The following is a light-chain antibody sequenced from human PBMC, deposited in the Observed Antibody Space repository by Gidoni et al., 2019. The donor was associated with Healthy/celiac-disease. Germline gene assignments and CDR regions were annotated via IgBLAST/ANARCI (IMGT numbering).Light chain of an antibody. CDR1: KLGDTY. V-gene: IGLV3-1*01. CDR2: QDS. Sequence: SYELTQPPSVCVSPGQPASITCSGDKLGDTYACWYQQKPGPSPVLVIYQDSKRPSVIPDRFSGSNSVNTATLTISGTQAMDEADYYCQAWASSTALVFGGGTKLTVL. CDR3: QAWASSTALV. J-gene: IGLJ3*02.